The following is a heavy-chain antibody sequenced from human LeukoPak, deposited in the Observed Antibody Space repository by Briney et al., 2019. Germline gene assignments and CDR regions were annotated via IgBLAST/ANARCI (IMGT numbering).Heavy chain of an antibody. V-gene: IGHV1-2*02. CDR3: ARETTIFGVVIAAYKD. Sequence: ASVKVSCKASGYTFSGYYMHWVRQAPGQGLEWMGWINPNSGGTNYAQKLQGRVTMTRDTSISTAYMELSRLRSDDTAVYYCARETTIFGVVIAAYKDWGQGTMVTVSS. CDR2: INPNSGGT. J-gene: IGHJ3*01. D-gene: IGHD3-3*01. CDR1: GYTFSGYY.